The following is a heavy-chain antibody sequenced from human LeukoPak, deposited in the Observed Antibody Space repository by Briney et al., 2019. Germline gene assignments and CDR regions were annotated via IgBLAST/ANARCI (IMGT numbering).Heavy chain of an antibody. J-gene: IGHJ5*02. CDR3: ARAPKGATINWFDP. V-gene: IGHV1-18*01. CDR2: ISAYNGNT. D-gene: IGHD1-26*01. CDR1: GYTFTSYG. Sequence: ASVKVSCKASGYTFTSYGISWVRQAPGQGLEWMGWISAYNGNTNYAQKLQGRVTMTTDTSTSTAYMELSSLRSEDTAVYYCARAPKGATINWFDPWGQGTLVTVSS.